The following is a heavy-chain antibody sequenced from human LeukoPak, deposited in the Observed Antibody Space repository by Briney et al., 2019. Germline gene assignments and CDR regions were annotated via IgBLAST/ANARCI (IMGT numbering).Heavy chain of an antibody. CDR2: IYHSGST. J-gene: IGHJ4*02. Sequence: PSETLSLTCAVSGGSISSSNWWSWVRQPPGKGLEWIGEIYHSGSTNYNPSLKSRVTISVDKSKNQFSLKLSSVTAADTAVYYCARGITIFGVVIPTPYFDYWGQGTLVTVSS. CDR3: ARGITIFGVVIPTPYFDY. D-gene: IGHD3-3*01. CDR1: GGSISSSNW. V-gene: IGHV4-4*02.